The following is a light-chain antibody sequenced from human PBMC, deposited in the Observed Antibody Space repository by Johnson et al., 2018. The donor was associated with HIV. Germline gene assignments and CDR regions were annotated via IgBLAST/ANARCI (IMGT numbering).Light chain of an antibody. Sequence: QSVLTQPPSVSAAPGQKVTISCSGSSSNIGNNYVSWYQQLPGTAPQLLIYDNNKRPSGIPDRCSGYKSGTSDTLGITGLQTGDESYYYCGTWDSSLCACLPYVFGTGTKVTVL. CDR1: SSNIGNNY. CDR3: GTWDSSLCACLPYV. V-gene: IGLV1-51*01. CDR2: DNN. J-gene: IGLJ1*01.